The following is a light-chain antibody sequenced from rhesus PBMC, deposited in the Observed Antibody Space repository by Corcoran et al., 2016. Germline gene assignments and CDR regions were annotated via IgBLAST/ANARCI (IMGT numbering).Light chain of an antibody. CDR2: AAS. CDR3: QQHNRHPWT. J-gene: IGKJ1*01. CDR1: QTINSY. V-gene: IGKV1-44*02. Sequence: DIQMTQSPSSLSASVGDRVTITCRASQTINSYLAWYQQRPGNVPKLLIYAASSLESGVPSRFSGSGSGTECTLTINSLQPEDFSTYYCQQHNRHPWTFGQGTKVEIK.